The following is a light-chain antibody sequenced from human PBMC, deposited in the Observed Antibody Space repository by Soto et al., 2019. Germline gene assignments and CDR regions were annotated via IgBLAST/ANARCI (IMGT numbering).Light chain of an antibody. CDR1: QSLLHSDGKTY. CDR2: EVS. J-gene: IGKJ5*01. V-gene: IGKV2D-29*01. CDR3: MQCIQLPIT. Sequence: DIVMTQTPLSLSVTPGQPASISCKSSQSLLHSDGKTYLYCCLQKPGQPPQRLIYEVSNWFSGVRDRFGGSRLGRDFSLKISRVEAEDVRVYYCMQCIQLPITFGRGTRLEIK.